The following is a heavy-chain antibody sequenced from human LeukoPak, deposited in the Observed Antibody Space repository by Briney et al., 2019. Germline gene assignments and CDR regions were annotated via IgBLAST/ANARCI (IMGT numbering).Heavy chain of an antibody. Sequence: GGSLRLSCAASGFTFSSYWMTWVRQAPGKGLEWVANIRQDGSEKYYVDSVKGRFTISRDNAKNSLYLLMNSLRAEDTAVYYCARDFGIAVAGQDGFDPWGQGTLVTVSS. J-gene: IGHJ5*02. CDR3: ARDFGIAVAGQDGFDP. D-gene: IGHD6-19*01. CDR1: GFTFSSYW. V-gene: IGHV3-7*01. CDR2: IRQDGSEK.